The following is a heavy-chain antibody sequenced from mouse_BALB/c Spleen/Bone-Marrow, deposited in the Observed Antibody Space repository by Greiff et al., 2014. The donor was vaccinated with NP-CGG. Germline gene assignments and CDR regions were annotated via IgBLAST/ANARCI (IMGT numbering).Heavy chain of an antibody. CDR1: GFNIKDTY. D-gene: IGHD1-1*02. CDR2: IDPANGNT. J-gene: IGHJ3*01. CDR3: ARGWGAY. Sequence: EVKLLESGAELVKPGASVKLSCTASGFNIKDTYMHWVKQRPEQGLEWIGRIDPANGNTKYDPKFQGKATITADTSSNTAYLQLSSLTSEDTAVYYCARGWGAYWSQGTLVTVSA. V-gene: IGHV14-3*02.